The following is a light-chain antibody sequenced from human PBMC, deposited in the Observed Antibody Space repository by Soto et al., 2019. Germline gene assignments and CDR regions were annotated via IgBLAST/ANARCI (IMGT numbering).Light chain of an antibody. J-gene: IGLJ1*01. V-gene: IGLV1-40*01. CDR2: GNR. CDR3: SLYTSENTYV. Sequence: QSVLTQPPSVSGAPGQRVTISCTGNSSNLGAGYDVHWYQQLPGAAPKLVIFGNRNRPSGVPERFSGSKSGTSASLAITGLQDAEEADYYCSLYTSENTYVFGTGTKVTVL. CDR1: SSNLGAGYD.